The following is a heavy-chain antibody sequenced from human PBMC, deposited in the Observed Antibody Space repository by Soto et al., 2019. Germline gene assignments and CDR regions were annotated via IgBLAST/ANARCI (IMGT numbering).Heavy chain of an antibody. V-gene: IGHV3-23*01. CDR1: GFTFSSYA. J-gene: IGHJ5*02. CDR2: ISGSGGST. CDR3: AKEPPARITIFGVASRDNWFDP. Sequence: EVQLLESGGGLVQPGGSLRLSCAASGFTFSSYAMSWVRQAPGKGLEWVSGISGSGGSTYYADSVKGRFTISRDNSKNTLYLQMNSLRAEDTAVYYCAKEPPARITIFGVASRDNWFDPWGQGTLVTVSS. D-gene: IGHD3-3*01.